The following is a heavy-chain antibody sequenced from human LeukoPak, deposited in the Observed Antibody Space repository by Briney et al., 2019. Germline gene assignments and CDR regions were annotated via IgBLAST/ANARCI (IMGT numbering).Heavy chain of an antibody. CDR2: INTNTGNP. J-gene: IGHJ3*01. CDR1: GYTFTSYA. V-gene: IGHV7-4-1*02. CDR3: ARDLGPDYRGT. Sequence: ASVKVSCKASGYTFTSYAMNGVRQSPGQGREGMGWINTNTGNPTYAHGFTGRFVFSLDTSVSTAYLQISSLKAEDTAVYYCARDLGPDYRGTWGQGTMVTVAS. D-gene: IGHD3-16*01.